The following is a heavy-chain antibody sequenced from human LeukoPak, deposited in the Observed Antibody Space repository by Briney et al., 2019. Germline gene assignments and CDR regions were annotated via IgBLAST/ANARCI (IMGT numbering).Heavy chain of an antibody. CDR1: GFTFSSYA. V-gene: IGHV3-30*02. CDR3: AKDWGGPNWFDP. CDR2: IRFGGSNE. Sequence: PGGSLRLSCAASGFTFSSYAMSWVRQAPGKGLEWVAFIRFGGSNEYYVDSVKGRFTISRDNSKNSLYLQMNSLRPEDTAVYYCAKDWGGPNWFDPWGQGTLVTVSS. J-gene: IGHJ5*02. D-gene: IGHD2-21*01.